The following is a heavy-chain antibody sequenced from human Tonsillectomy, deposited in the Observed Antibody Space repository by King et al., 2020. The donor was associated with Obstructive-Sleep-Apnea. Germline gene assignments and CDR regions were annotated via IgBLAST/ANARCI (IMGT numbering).Heavy chain of an antibody. D-gene: IGHD5-24*01. CDR1: GGSISSTKW. CDR3: ARVTWRPNYYGMDV. CDR2: IQHSGRT. J-gene: IGHJ6*02. Sequence: VQLQESGPGLVKPSGTLSLTCAVSGGSISSTKWWSWVRQSPGKGLRWIGEIQHSGRTNYNPSHKGLVTISVDKSKKQFSLSLNSVTAADTAVYYCARVTWRPNYYGMDVWGQGTTVTVSS. V-gene: IGHV4-4*02.